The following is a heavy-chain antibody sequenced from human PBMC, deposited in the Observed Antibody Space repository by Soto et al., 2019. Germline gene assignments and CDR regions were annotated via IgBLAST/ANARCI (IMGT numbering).Heavy chain of an antibody. CDR3: ARKNGVLDAFDI. CDR1: GGSIISKNR. CDR2: IFHSGST. D-gene: IGHD4-17*01. J-gene: IGHJ3*02. V-gene: IGHV4-4*02. Sequence: PSETLSLTCAVSGGSIISKNRWSWVRQPPGKGLEWIGEIFHSGSTYYNPSLKSRVTMSVDTSKNQFSLKLSSVTAVDTAVYYCARKNGVLDAFDIWGQGTIVTVSS.